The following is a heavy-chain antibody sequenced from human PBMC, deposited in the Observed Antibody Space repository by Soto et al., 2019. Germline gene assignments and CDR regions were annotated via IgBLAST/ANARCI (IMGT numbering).Heavy chain of an antibody. D-gene: IGHD6-19*01. CDR2: ISYDGSNK. CDR1: GFTFSSYG. CDR3: XKDXGQXVXVAGRGPY. J-gene: IGHJ4*02. V-gene: IGHV3-30*18. Sequence: QVQLVESGGGVVPPGRSLRLSCAASGFTFSSYGMHWVRQAPGKGLEWVAAISYDGSNKYYADSVKGRFTISRDNSKNTLXXQXXXXXXXDTAXXXCXKDXGQXVXVAGRGPYWGQGTLVTVSS.